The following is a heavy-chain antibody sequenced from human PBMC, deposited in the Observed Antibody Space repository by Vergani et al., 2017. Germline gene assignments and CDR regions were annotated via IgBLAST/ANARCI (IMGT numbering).Heavy chain of an antibody. D-gene: IGHD6-6*01. J-gene: IGHJ4*02. V-gene: IGHV4-4*07. CDR3: SREYSSSVGFLAY. CDR2: IYTSEST. Sequence: QVQLQESGPGLVKPSETLSLTCIVSGGSISPYYWSWIRHPAGKGLEWIGRIYTSESTNYNPSLKSRVTMSVDTSKNQFSLKLSPVTAADTAVYYCSREYSSSVGFLAYWGQGTLVTVSS. CDR1: GGSISPYY.